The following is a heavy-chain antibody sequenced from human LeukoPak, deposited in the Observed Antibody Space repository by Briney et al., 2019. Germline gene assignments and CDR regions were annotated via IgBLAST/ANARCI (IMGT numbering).Heavy chain of an antibody. Sequence: SVKVSCKASGGTFSSYAISWVRQAPGQGLEWMGRIIPIFGIANYAQKFQGRVTITADKSTSTAYMELSSLRSEDTAVYYWARGGGILTGYYYYFDYWGQGTLVTVSS. J-gene: IGHJ4*02. V-gene: IGHV1-69*04. D-gene: IGHD3-9*01. CDR2: IIPIFGIA. CDR3: ARGGGILTGYYYYFDY. CDR1: GGTFSSYA.